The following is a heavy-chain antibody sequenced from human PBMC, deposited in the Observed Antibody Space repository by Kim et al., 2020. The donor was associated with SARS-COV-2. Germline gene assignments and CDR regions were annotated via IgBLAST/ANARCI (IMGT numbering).Heavy chain of an antibody. V-gene: IGHV3-23*01. CDR2: ISGSGGST. Sequence: GGSLRLSCAASGFTFSSYAMSWVRQAPGKGLEWVSAISGSGGSTYYADSVKGRFTISRDNSKNTLYLQMNSLRAEDTAVYYCAKDRGGRYFDWLLSENWFDPWGQGTLVTVSS. D-gene: IGHD3-9*01. J-gene: IGHJ5*02. CDR3: AKDRGGRYFDWLLSENWFDP. CDR1: GFTFSSYA.